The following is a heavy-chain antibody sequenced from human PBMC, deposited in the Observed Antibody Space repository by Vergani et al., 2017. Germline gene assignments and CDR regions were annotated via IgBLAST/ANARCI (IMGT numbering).Heavy chain of an antibody. D-gene: IGHD6-19*01. CDR3: ARQRPGSGWSPGDFDD. J-gene: IGHJ4*02. CDR2: IYYSGST. V-gene: IGHV4-59*08. CDR1: GFTVSSNY. Sequence: VQLVESGGGLVQPGGSLRLSCAASGFTVSSNYMSWVRQAPGKGLEWIGYIYYSGSTYYNPSLNSRVTISVDTSKNQFSLKVTSVTAADTAVYFCARQRPGSGWSPGDFDDWGQGILVTVSS.